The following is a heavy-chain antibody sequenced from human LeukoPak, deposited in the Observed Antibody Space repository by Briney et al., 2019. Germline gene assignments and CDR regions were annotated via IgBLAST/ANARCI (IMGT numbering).Heavy chain of an antibody. CDR3: AKDRYYYDSAYYYMDV. D-gene: IGHD3-22*01. CDR1: GFTFSSYA. Sequence: GGSLRLSCAASGFTFSSYAMSWVRQAPGKGLEWVSAISGSGGSTYYADSVKGRFTISRDNSKHTLYLQMNSLRAEDTAVYYCAKDRYYYDSAYYYMDVWGKGTTVTVSS. J-gene: IGHJ6*03. V-gene: IGHV3-23*01. CDR2: ISGSGGST.